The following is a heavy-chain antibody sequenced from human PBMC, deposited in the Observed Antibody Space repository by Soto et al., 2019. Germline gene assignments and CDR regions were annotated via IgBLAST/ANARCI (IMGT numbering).Heavy chain of an antibody. CDR3: AGHYYDSSGYYYYFDY. CDR2: IIPIFGTA. V-gene: IGHV1-69*13. J-gene: IGHJ4*02. Sequence: SVKVSCKASGGTFSSYAISWVRQAPGQGLEWMGGIIPIFGTANYAQKFQGRVTITADESTSTAYMELSSLRSEDTAVYYCAGHYYDSSGYYYYFDYWGQGTLVTVSS. D-gene: IGHD3-22*01. CDR1: GGTFSSYA.